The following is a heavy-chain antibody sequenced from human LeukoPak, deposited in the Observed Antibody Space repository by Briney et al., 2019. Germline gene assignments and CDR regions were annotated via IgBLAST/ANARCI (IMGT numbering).Heavy chain of an antibody. J-gene: IGHJ6*02. CDR1: GFTFTNYA. Sequence: GGSLRLSSAASGFTFTNYAMTWVRQAPGKGLEWVAVIWYDGSNKYYADSVKGRFTISRDNSKNTLYLQMNSLRAEDTAVYYCARDGAKQWLVHFYYYYGMDVWGQGTTVTVSS. CDR3: ARDGAKQWLVHFYYYYGMDV. D-gene: IGHD6-19*01. CDR2: IWYDGSNK. V-gene: IGHV3-33*08.